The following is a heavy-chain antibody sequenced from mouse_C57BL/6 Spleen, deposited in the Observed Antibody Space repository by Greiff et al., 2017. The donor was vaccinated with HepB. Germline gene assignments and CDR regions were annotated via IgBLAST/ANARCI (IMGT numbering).Heavy chain of an antibody. CDR2: ISSGSSTI. CDR3: ARPIYYGPFAY. D-gene: IGHD2-1*01. Sequence: EVQLQESGGGLVKPGGSLKLSCAASGFTFSDYGMHWVRQAPEKGLEWVAYISSGSSTIYYADTVKGRFTISRDNAKNTLFLQMTSLRSEDTAMYYCARPIYYGPFAYWGQGTLVTVSA. J-gene: IGHJ3*01. V-gene: IGHV5-17*01. CDR1: GFTFSDYG.